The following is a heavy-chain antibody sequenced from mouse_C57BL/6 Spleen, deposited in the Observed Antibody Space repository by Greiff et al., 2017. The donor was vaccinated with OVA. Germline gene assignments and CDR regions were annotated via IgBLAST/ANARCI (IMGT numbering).Heavy chain of an antibody. V-gene: IGHV1-69*01. J-gene: IGHJ2*01. Sequence: VQGVESGAELVMPGASVKLSCKASGYTFTSYWMHWVKQRPGQGLEWIGEIDPSDSYTNYNQKFKGKSTLTVDKSSSTAYMQLSSLTSEDSAVYYCAYGNFFDYWGQGTTLTVSS. CDR2: IDPSDSYT. D-gene: IGHD2-1*01. CDR3: AYGNFFDY. CDR1: GYTFTSYW.